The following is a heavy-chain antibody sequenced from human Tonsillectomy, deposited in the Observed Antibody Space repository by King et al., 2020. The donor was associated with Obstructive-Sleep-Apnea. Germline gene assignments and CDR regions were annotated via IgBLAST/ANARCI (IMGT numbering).Heavy chain of an antibody. CDR2: IIPIFGTA. CDR3: ARDGGNKMYYYDSSGYYYLFSLDY. V-gene: IGHV1-69*01. D-gene: IGHD3-22*01. CDR1: GGTFSSYA. Sequence: QLVQSGAEVKKPGSSVKVSCKASGGTFSSYAIRWVRQAPGQGLEWMGGIIPIFGTANYAQKFQGRVTITADESTSTAYMELSSLRSEDTAVYYCARDGGNKMYYYDSSGYYYLFSLDYWGQGTLVTVSS. J-gene: IGHJ4*02.